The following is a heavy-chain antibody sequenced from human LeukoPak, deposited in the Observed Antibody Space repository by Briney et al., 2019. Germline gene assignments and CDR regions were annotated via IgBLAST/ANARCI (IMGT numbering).Heavy chain of an antibody. D-gene: IGHD6-13*01. CDR1: GYTFTGYH. V-gene: IGHV1-2*06. J-gene: IGHJ4*02. CDR3: ARDQGSLTRSWYTGY. CDR2: INPYSGDT. Sequence: GASVKVSCKASGYTFTGYHIHGVRQAPGQGRQWMGRINPYSGDTNFAQKFQGRVTMTRDTSITTAYMDLSSLTPDDTAVYFCARDQGSLTRSWYTGYWGQGTQVTVSS.